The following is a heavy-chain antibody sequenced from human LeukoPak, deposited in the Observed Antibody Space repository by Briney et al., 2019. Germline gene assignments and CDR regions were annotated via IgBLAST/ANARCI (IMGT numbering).Heavy chain of an antibody. D-gene: IGHD2-15*01. J-gene: IGHJ5*02. CDR2: IYWNDDK. Sequence: SGPTLVNATQTLTLTCTFSGFSLSTSGVGVGWIRQPPGKALQWLAPIYWNDDKRYSPSLTSRLTITKDNSKNQVVLTMTNMDPVDTATYYGAHRQDYCSGGSCYLNWFDPWGQGTLVTVSS. CDR3: AHRQDYCSGGSCYLNWFDP. V-gene: IGHV2-5*01. CDR1: GFSLSTSGVG.